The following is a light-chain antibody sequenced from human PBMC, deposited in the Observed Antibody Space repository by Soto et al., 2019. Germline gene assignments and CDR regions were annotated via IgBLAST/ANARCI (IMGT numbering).Light chain of an antibody. V-gene: IGLV2-14*01. CDR2: EVS. CDR3: SSYTNSDTWV. Sequence: QSVLTQPASVSGSPGQSITISCTGSSSDIGGYNYVSWYQQYPGKAPKLMIYEVSNRPSGISNRFSASKSGNTASLTISGLQAEDATDYYCSSYTNSDTWVFGGGTKLTVL. J-gene: IGLJ3*02. CDR1: SSDIGGYNY.